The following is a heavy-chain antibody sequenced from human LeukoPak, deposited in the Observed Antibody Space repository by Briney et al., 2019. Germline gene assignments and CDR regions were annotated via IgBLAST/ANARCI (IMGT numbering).Heavy chain of an antibody. J-gene: IGHJ4*02. Sequence: SGGSLRLSCAASGFTVSSNYMSWVRQAPGKGLEWVSVIYSGGSTYYADSVKGRFTISRDNSKNTLYLQMNSLRAEDTAVYYCAKDPSIPAAIVDFDYWGQGTLVTVSS. V-gene: IGHV3-53*01. CDR2: IYSGGST. D-gene: IGHD2-2*02. CDR3: AKDPSIPAAIVDFDY. CDR1: GFTVSSNY.